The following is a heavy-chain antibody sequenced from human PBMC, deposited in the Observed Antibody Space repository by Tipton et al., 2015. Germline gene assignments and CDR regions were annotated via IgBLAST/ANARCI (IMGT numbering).Heavy chain of an antibody. D-gene: IGHD4-23*01. J-gene: IGHJ4*02. CDR3: ARARGRHGGLFDS. V-gene: IGHV4-59*11. Sequence: LRLSCTVSGGSISSHYWSWIRQSPGKGLEWIGYIQYSGSTNYNPSLKSRVTISVDTSKTQFSLKMSSVTASDTAVYYCARARGRHGGLFDSWGQGILVTVSS. CDR2: IQYSGST. CDR1: GGSISSHY.